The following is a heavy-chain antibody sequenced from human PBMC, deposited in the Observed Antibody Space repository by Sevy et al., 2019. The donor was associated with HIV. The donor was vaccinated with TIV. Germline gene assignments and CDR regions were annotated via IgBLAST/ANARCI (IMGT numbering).Heavy chain of an antibody. Sequence: GGSLRLSCAASGFSFSSYWMHWVRQAPGKGLVWVSRTNSDGSDTTYADSVKGRFTISRDNAKNTLFLQMNSLRAEDTAVYYCVRSLFGGAFCYWGQGTLVTVSS. CDR2: TNSDGSDT. V-gene: IGHV3-74*01. CDR1: GFSFSSYW. D-gene: IGHD3-16*01. J-gene: IGHJ4*02. CDR3: VRSLFGGAFCY.